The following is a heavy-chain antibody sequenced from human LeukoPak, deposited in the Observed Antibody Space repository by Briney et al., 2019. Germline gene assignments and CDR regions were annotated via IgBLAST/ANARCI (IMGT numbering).Heavy chain of an antibody. Sequence: ASVKVSCKASGYTFTTYGITWVRQAPGQGLEWMGWNSGYNGDTNYAQKLQGRVTMTTDTSTSTAYMELRSLRSDDTAVYYCAREGLGELTLDYWGQGTLVTVSS. J-gene: IGHJ4*02. CDR3: AREGLGELTLDY. D-gene: IGHD3-16*01. V-gene: IGHV1-18*01. CDR2: NSGYNGDT. CDR1: GYTFTTYG.